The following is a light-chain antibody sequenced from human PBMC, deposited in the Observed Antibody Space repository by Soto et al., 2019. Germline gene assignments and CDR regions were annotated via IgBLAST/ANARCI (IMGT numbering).Light chain of an antibody. CDR3: QQRSNWPSIT. CDR1: QSIGLA. V-gene: IGKV3-11*01. J-gene: IGKJ5*01. CDR2: DAS. Sequence: EVVMTQSPAALSVSPGERATLSCRASQSIGLAIAWYQHKPGQAPRLLIFDASQRATGIPARFSGSGSGTDFTLTISSLEPEDFAVYYCQQRSNWPSITFGQGTRLEI.